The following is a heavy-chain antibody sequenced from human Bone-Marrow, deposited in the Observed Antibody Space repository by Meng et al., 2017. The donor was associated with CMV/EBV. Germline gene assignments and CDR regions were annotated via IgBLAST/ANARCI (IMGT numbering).Heavy chain of an antibody. CDR2: IYYSGST. Sequence: SETLSLTCTVSGGSVSSGSYYWSWIRQPPGKGLEWIGYIYYSGSTNYNPSLKSRVTISVDTSKNQYSLKLSSVTAADTAVYYCARGRSVVTAAIPRIHFDDWGQGTLVTVSS. J-gene: IGHJ4*02. V-gene: IGHV4-61*01. CDR1: GGSVSSGSYY. CDR3: ARGRSVVTAAIPRIHFDD. D-gene: IGHD2-2*01.